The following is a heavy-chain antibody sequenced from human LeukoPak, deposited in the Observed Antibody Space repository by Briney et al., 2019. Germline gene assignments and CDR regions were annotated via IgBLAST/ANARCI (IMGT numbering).Heavy chain of an antibody. CDR1: GFSLSTSGVG. CDR2: IYWNDDK. J-gene: IGHJ3*02. V-gene: IGHV2-5*01. CDR3: AYSRSGWYDLNAFDI. D-gene: IGHD6-19*01. Sequence: ESGPTLVEPTETLTLTCTFSGFSLSTSGVGVGWIRQPPGKALEWLALIYWNDDKRYSPSLKSRLTITKDTSKNQVVLTMTNMDPVDTATYYCAYSRSGWYDLNAFDIWGQGTMVTVSS.